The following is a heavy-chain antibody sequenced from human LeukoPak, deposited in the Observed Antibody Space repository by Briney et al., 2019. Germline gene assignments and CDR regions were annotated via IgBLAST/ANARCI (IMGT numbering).Heavy chain of an antibody. CDR3: ATLGPGDSLNGY. J-gene: IGHJ4*02. CDR2: IYYSGST. Sequence: SETLSLTCTVSGGSISSGTYYWSWIRQPPGKGLEWIGSIYYSGSTYYNPSLKSRVTISVDTSKNQFSLKLSSVTATDTAVYYCATLGPGDSLNGYWGQGTLVTVSS. CDR1: GGSISSGTYY. D-gene: IGHD3-10*01. V-gene: IGHV4-39*01.